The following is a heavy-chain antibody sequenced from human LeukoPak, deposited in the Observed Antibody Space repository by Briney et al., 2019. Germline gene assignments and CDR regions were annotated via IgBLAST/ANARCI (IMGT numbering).Heavy chain of an antibody. CDR1: GFTFSSYA. CDR2: ISGSGGST. J-gene: IGHJ6*02. V-gene: IGHV3-23*01. D-gene: IGHD3-3*01. Sequence: AGGSLRLSCAASGFTFSSYAMSWVRQAPGKGLEWVSAISGSGGSTYYADSVKGRFTISRDNSKNTLYLQMNSLRAEHTAVYYCAKDLPSYDFWSGYYPQTYYYGMDVWGQGTTVTVSS. CDR3: AKDLPSYDFWSGYYPQTYYYGMDV.